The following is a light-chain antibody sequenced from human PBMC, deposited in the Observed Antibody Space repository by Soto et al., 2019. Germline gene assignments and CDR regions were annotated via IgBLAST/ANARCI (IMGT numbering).Light chain of an antibody. Sequence: QSALTQPASVSGSPGQSITISCTGTSSDVGAYTYVSWYQQHPGKAPKLMIFEVSDRPSGVSNRFSGSKSGNTASLTISGLQAADEPDYCCLPYTTSNPLVFGGGTKLTAL. V-gene: IGLV2-14*01. CDR2: EVS. CDR3: LPYTTSNPLV. J-gene: IGLJ2*01. CDR1: SSDVGAYTY.